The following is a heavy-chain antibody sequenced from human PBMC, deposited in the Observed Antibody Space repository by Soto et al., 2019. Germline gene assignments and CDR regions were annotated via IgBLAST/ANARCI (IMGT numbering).Heavy chain of an antibody. CDR2: MSYDGSNE. CDR1: GFTFSHYA. J-gene: IGHJ4*02. Sequence: QVQLVESEGGVVQPGRSLRLSCAASGFTFSHYAMHWVRQAPGKGLEWVALMSYDGSNEYYADSVKGRFTISRDNSKNTLYLQMSSLRAEDTAVYYCAKDGSHNFDYWGQGTLVTVSS. CDR3: AKDGSHNFDY. D-gene: IGHD1-26*01. V-gene: IGHV3-30*18.